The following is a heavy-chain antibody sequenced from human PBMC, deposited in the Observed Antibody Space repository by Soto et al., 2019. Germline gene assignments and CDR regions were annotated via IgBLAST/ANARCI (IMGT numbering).Heavy chain of an antibody. CDR2: LSAYNGNT. D-gene: IGHD6-19*01. CDR1: GYTFTSYG. V-gene: IGHV1-18*01. J-gene: IGHJ4*02. Sequence: QVQLVQSGAEVKKPGASVKVSCKASGYTFTSYGISWVRQAPGQGLEWMGWLSAYNGNTNYAQKLQGRVTMTTDTSTSTDYMELRSLRSDDTAVYYCARVARGGSGWGRHFDYWGQGTLVTVSS. CDR3: ARVARGGSGWGRHFDY.